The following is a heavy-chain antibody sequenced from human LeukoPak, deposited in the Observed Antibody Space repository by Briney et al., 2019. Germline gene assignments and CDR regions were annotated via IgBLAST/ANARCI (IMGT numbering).Heavy chain of an antibody. CDR2: IYYSGTT. D-gene: IGHD5-18*01. CDR1: GGSISSYY. CDR3: SRGRKYTSGYRVTEMGSGYSDY. J-gene: IGHJ4*02. Sequence: PSEPLSLTCTASGGSISSYYCSWSRQPPGKGLEWIGYIYYSGTTNYDPSLKSRFSMSGDTSKNQLSLKLSRVTAGDTALYYFSRGRKYTSGYRVTEMGSGYSDYWGQGTLVTVSS. V-gene: IGHV4-59*01.